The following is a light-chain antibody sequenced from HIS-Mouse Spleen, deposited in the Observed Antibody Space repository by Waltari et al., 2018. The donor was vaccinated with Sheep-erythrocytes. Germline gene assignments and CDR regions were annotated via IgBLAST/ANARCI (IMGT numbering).Light chain of an antibody. CDR2: AAS. J-gene: IGKJ2*01. V-gene: IGKV1-39*01. Sequence: DIQMTQSPSSLSASVGDRVTITCRASQSISSYLNWYQQKPGKAPKLRTYAASSLQSGVPSRFSGSGPGTDFALTISSVQPEDFATYYCQQSYSTPYTFGQGTKLEIK. CDR1: QSISSY. CDR3: QQSYSTPYT.